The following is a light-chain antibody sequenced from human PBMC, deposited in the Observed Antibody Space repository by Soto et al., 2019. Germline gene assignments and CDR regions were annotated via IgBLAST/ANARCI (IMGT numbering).Light chain of an antibody. CDR2: GAS. J-gene: IGKJ2*01. CDR3: QQYGSSSYT. Sequence: EIVWTQSPGTLSLSPGERATLSCRASQSFSSTYLAWYQQKPGQAPRLLIYGASCRATGIPDRFSGSGSGTDFTLIISRREPEDYAVYYCQQYGSSSYTFGQGTKLEIK. V-gene: IGKV3-20*01. CDR1: QSFSSTY.